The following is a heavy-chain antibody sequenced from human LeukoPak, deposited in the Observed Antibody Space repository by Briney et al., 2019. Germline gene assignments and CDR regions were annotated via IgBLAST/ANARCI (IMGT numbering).Heavy chain of an antibody. CDR2: IYSGGST. Sequence: GGSLRLSCAASGFTVGSNYMSWVRQAPGKGLEWVSVIYSGGSTYYADSVKGRFTISRHNSKNTLYLQMNSLRAEDTAVYYCASNTGYSSGWYSDYWGQGTLVTVSS. CDR1: GFTVGSNY. D-gene: IGHD6-19*01. CDR3: ASNTGYSSGWYSDY. V-gene: IGHV3-53*04. J-gene: IGHJ4*02.